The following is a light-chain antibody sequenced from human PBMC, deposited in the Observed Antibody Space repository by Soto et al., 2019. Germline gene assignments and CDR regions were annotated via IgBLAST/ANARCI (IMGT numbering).Light chain of an antibody. CDR1: QSISSW. Sequence: IQMTQSPSTLSASVGDRVTITCWASQSISSWLAWYQQKPGKAPKLLIYDASSLESGVPSRFSGSGSGTEFTLTISSLQPDDFATYYCQQYNSYRTFGQGTKVEI. CDR3: QQYNSYRT. J-gene: IGKJ1*01. V-gene: IGKV1-5*01. CDR2: DAS.